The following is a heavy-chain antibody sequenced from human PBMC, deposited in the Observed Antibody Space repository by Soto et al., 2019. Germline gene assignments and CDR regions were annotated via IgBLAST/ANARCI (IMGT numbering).Heavy chain of an antibody. CDR3: ARDPRGAGVVIPYYMDV. CDR1: GFTFSSYS. D-gene: IGHD3-3*01. V-gene: IGHV3-48*01. CDR2: ISSSSSTI. J-gene: IGHJ6*03. Sequence: GGSLRLSCAASGFTFSSYSMIWVRQAPGKGLEWVSYISSSSSTIYYADSVKGRFTISRDNAKNSLYLQMNSLRAEDTAVYYCARDPRGAGVVIPYYMDVWGKGTTVTVSS.